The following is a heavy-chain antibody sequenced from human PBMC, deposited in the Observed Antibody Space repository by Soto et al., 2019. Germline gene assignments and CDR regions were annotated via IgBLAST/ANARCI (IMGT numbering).Heavy chain of an antibody. CDR1: GFTFSGYS. J-gene: IGHJ5*02. CDR2: ISSSSSTI. CDR3: ARYSYGINWFDP. D-gene: IGHD5-18*01. V-gene: IGHV3-48*02. Sequence: GGSLRLSCAASGFTFSGYSRNWVRQAPGKGLEWVSYISSSSSTIYYADSVKGRFTISRDNAKNSLYLQMNSLRDEDTAVYYCARYSYGINWFDPWGQGTLVTVSS.